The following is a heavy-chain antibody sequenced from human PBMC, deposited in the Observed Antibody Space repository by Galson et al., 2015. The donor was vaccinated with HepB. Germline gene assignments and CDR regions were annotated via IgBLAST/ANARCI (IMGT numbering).Heavy chain of an antibody. Sequence: QSGAEVKKPGESLRISCKASGYTFTTSDINWVRQATGQGLEWMGWMNPKTGDTAYAQKFKGKVTMTRDTSVSTAYMELSSLTSEDTAVYYCATVVHISTNIWGDAFDVWGQGTLVTVSS. D-gene: IGHD2-8*01. V-gene: IGHV1-8*01. CDR3: ATVVHISTNIWGDAFDV. CDR1: GYTFTTSD. J-gene: IGHJ3*01. CDR2: MNPKTGDT.